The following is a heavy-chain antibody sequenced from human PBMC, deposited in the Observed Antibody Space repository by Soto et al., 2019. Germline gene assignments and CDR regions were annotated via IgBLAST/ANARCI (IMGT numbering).Heavy chain of an antibody. J-gene: IGHJ6*01. CDR2: IYTDDNI. CDR1: GFTVSGNY. CDR3: ATELIAKYGMAV. V-gene: IGHV3-53*01. D-gene: IGHD2-21*01. Sequence: EVQLVESGGGLVQPGGSLRLSCAASGFTVSGNYVTWVRQAPGKGLEWVSVIYTDDNIYYADSVTSRFTISRDNSTNTFYLQMNRLRVEDTAVYYCATELIAKYGMAVWGQGTRVTVSS.